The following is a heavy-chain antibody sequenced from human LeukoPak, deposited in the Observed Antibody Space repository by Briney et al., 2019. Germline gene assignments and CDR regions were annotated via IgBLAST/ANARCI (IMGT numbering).Heavy chain of an antibody. J-gene: IGHJ4*02. V-gene: IGHV1-69*05. CDR2: IIPIFGTA. D-gene: IGHD6-19*01. CDR3: ASNSVSSGWPRIDY. CDR1: GGTFISYA. Sequence: SVKVSCMASGGTFISYAISWVRQAPGQGLEWMGGIIPIFGTANYAQKFQGRVTITTDESTSTAYMELSSLRSEDTAVYYCASNSVSSGWPRIDYWGQGTLVTVSS.